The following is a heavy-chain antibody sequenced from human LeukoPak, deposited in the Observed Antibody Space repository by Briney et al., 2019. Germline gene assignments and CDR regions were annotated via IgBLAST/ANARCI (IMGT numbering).Heavy chain of an antibody. V-gene: IGHV3-23*01. CDR2: ISGSGGST. CDR3: ARDSPYDYGDYEADDAFDI. CDR1: GFTFSSYA. D-gene: IGHD4-17*01. Sequence: GGSLRLSCAASGFTFSSYAMSWVRQAPGKGLEWVSAISGSGGSTYYADSVKGRFTISRDNSKNTLYLQMNSLRAEDTAVYYCARDSPYDYGDYEADDAFDIWGQGTMVTVSS. J-gene: IGHJ3*02.